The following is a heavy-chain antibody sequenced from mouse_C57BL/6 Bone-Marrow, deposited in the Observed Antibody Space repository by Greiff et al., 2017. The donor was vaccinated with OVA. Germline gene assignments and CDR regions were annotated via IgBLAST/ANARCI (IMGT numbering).Heavy chain of an antibody. CDR2: INPSNGGT. CDR3: ARSFYGYFDY. V-gene: IGHV1-53*01. CDR1: GYTFTSYW. D-gene: IGHD1-1*02. J-gene: IGHJ2*01. Sequence: QVQLQQPGTELVKPGASGYTFTSYWMHWVKQRPGQGLEWIGNINPSNGGTNYNEKFKSKATLTVDKSSSTAYMQLSSLTSEDSAVYYCARSFYGYFDYWGQGTTLTVSS.